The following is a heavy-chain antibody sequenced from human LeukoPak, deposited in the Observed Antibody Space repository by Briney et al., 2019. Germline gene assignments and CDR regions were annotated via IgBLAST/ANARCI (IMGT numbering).Heavy chain of an antibody. Sequence: KTGGSLRPFYAASEFTFSNASMNWVRQGPGKGLEWVGRIKSKTDGGTTDYAAPVEGRFTISRDDSKNTVYLQMNSLKTEDTAVYYCTSQYFDYWGQGNLVSVSS. V-gene: IGHV3-15*01. CDR3: TSQYFDY. CDR2: IKSKTDGGTT. J-gene: IGHJ4*02. CDR1: EFTFSNAS.